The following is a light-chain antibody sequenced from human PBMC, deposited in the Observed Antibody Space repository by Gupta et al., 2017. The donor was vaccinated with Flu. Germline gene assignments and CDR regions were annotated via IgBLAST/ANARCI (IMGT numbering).Light chain of an antibody. J-gene: IGLJ1*01. CDR3: SSYTSSYTFV. CDR1: SSDVGTYNR. V-gene: IGLV2-18*02. CDR2: EVS. Sequence: QSALTQPPSVSGSPGQSVTISCTGTSSDVGTYNRVSWYQQSPGTAPKLMIYEVSNRPSGVPDRFSGSKSGNTASLTISGRKGEDEADYYCSSYTSSYTFVFGTGTKVTVL.